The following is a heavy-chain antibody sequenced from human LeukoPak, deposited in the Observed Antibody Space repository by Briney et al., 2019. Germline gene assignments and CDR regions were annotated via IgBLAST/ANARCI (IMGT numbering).Heavy chain of an antibody. CDR3: ARSPPGGSYYDY. J-gene: IGHJ4*02. D-gene: IGHD3-10*01. CDR2: ISASGSNI. V-gene: IGHV3-21*01. Sequence: GGSLRLSCAASGFTFSGYIMHWVRQAPGTGLEWVSSISASGSNINYADSVKGRFTISRDNAKTSLYLQMNSLRAEDTALFYCARSPPGGSYYDYWGQGTLATVSS. CDR1: GFTFSGYI.